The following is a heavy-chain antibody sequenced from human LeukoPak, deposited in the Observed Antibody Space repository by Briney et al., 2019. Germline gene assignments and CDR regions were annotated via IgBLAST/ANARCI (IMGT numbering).Heavy chain of an antibody. CDR2: ISSGGSGI. Sequence: GSLRLSCAASGFSFSTYWMSWVLQAPGKGLEWVSGISSGGSGIFYADSVKGRFTLSRDNAKNTLSLQMNSLRAEDTAVYFCAKKGLVETTDLRAFDYWGQGTLVTVSS. J-gene: IGHJ4*02. V-gene: IGHV3-23*01. CDR1: GFSFSTYW. CDR3: AKKGLVETTDLRAFDY. D-gene: IGHD1-26*01.